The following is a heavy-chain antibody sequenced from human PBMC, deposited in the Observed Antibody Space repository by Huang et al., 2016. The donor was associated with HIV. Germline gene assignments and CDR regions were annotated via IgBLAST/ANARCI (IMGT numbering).Heavy chain of an antibody. CDR3: ARTGVAVSDDPEYFQH. D-gene: IGHD3-3*01. Sequence: QESGPGLVGPSETLSLTCAVSGDSINSNTFYWGWIRRPPGKGLEWIGRIYYSGTTYYNPALKRRARIAVDASKNRIFLHLRSVTAADTGVYYCARTGVAVSDDPEYFQHWGQGALVTIS. V-gene: IGHV4-39*02. J-gene: IGHJ1*01. CDR1: GDSINSNTFY. CDR2: IYYSGTT.